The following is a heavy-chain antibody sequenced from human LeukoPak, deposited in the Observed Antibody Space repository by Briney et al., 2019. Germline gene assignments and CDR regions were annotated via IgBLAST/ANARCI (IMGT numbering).Heavy chain of an antibody. Sequence: GGSLRLSCAASGFTFSDYYMSWIRQAPGKGLEWVSYISGSGSTIYYADSVKGRFTISRDNAKNSLYLQMNSQRAEDTAVYYCARLRRNSDRSDFFYYYDHWGQGTLVTVSS. J-gene: IGHJ4*02. D-gene: IGHD3-22*01. CDR3: ARLRRNSDRSDFFYYYDH. CDR1: GFTFSDYY. V-gene: IGHV3-11*04. CDR2: ISGSGSTI.